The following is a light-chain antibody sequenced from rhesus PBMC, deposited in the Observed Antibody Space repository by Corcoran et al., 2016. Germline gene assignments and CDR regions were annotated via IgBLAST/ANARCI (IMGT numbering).Light chain of an antibody. V-gene: IGKV1-74*01. Sequence: DIQMTQSPSSLSASVGDRVTITCRASETVNSYLNWYQQKPGKAPKLLIYEASTLRSGVPSRFSGSGSGTDYTFTISRLQPEDVATYYCQHGYGTPWTFGQGTKVEIK. CDR2: EAS. J-gene: IGKJ1*01. CDR1: ETVNSY. CDR3: QHGYGTPWT.